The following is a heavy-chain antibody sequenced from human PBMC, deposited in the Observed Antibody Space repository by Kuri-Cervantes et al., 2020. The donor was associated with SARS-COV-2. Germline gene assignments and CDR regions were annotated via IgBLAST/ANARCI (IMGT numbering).Heavy chain of an antibody. J-gene: IGHJ4*02. D-gene: IGHD1-26*01. V-gene: IGHV6-1*01. CDR3: ARHDIVGESNY. Sequence: SETLSLTCAISGDSVSNIGAAWNWIRQSPWKGLEWLGRTYYRSKWYNDYSVSVKSRITINPDTSKNQFSLQLYSVTPEDTAVYYCARHDIVGESNYWGQGTLVTVSS. CDR1: GDSVSNIGAA. CDR2: TYYRSKWYN.